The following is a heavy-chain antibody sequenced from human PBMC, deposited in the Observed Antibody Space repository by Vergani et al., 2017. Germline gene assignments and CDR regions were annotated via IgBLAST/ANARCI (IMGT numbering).Heavy chain of an antibody. Sequence: VQLVESGGGLVQPGGSLRLSCAASGFTFSSYSMNWVRQAPGKGLEWVSSISSSSSYIYYADSVKGRFTISRDNAKNSLYLQMNSLRAEDTAVYYCARDRDDILTGYSDYWGQGTLVTVSS. CDR1: GFTFSSYS. V-gene: IGHV3-21*01. J-gene: IGHJ4*02. CDR3: ARDRDDILTGYSDY. CDR2: ISSSSSYI. D-gene: IGHD3-9*01.